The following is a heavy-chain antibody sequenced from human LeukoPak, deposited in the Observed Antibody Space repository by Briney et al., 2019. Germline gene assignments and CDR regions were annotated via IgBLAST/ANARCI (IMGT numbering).Heavy chain of an antibody. V-gene: IGHV4-61*01. J-gene: IGHJ4*02. Sequence: SETLSLICTVSGVSISGSSYYWSWIRQPPGKGLEWIGDIYYSGSTNYNPSLKSRVTISVDTSKNQFSLKLRSVTAADTAVYYCARGPPLFYYDSSGYDWGQGTLVTVSS. CDR2: IYYSGST. CDR3: ARGPPLFYYDSSGYD. D-gene: IGHD3-22*01. CDR1: GVSISGSSYY.